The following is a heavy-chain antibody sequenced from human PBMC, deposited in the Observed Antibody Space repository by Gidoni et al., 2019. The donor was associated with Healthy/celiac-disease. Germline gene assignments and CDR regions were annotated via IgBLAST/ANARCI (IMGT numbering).Heavy chain of an antibody. CDR2: IIPIFGTA. J-gene: IGHJ6*02. Sequence: QVQLVQSGAEVKKPGSSVKVSCKASGGTFSSYAISWVRQAPGQGLEWMGGIIPIFGTANYAQKFQGRVTITADESTSTAYMELSSLRSEDTAVYYCASAWFCSGGSCYSYYYYGMDVWGQGTTVTVSS. V-gene: IGHV1-69*01. D-gene: IGHD2-15*01. CDR3: ASAWFCSGGSCYSYYYYGMDV. CDR1: GGTFSSYA.